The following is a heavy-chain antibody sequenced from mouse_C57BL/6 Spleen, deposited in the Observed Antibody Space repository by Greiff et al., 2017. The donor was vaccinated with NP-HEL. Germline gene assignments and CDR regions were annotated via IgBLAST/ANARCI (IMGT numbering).Heavy chain of an antibody. CDR1: GYTFTSYG. J-gene: IGHJ4*01. CDR3: AREPRDYAMDY. V-gene: IGHV1-81*01. CDR2: IYPRSGNT. Sequence: VQRVESGAELARPGASVKLSCKASGYTFTSYGISWVKQRTGQGLEWIGEIYPRSGNTYYNEKFKGKATLTADKSSSTAYMELRSLTSEDSAVYFCAREPRDYAMDYWGQGTSVTGSS.